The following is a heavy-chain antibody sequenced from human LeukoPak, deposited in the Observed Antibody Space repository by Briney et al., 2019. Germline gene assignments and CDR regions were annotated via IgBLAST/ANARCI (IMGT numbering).Heavy chain of an antibody. J-gene: IGHJ4*02. V-gene: IGHV4-34*01. D-gene: IGHD3-9*01. CDR2: INHSGST. Sequence: SETLSLTCAVYGGSFSGYYWSWTRQPPGKGLEWIGEINHSGSTNYNPSLKSRVTISVDTSKNQVSLKLGSVTAADTAVYYCARGKQTDYDVLTGYKYYFDYWGQETLVTVSS. CDR1: GGSFSGYY. CDR3: ARGKQTDYDVLTGYKYYFDY.